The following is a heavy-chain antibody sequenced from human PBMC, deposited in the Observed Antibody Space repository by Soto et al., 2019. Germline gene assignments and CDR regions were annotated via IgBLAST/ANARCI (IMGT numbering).Heavy chain of an antibody. J-gene: IGHJ2*01. CDR3: ARGDWYFDL. CDR2: ISVYNGDT. V-gene: IGHV1-18*01. Sequence: QVQLVQSGAEVKKPAASVKVSCKASGYIFTNYGITWARQAPGQGLEWMGWISVYNGDTNYAQNLQGRVTMTTDTSTSTVYMDLRSLRSDDTAVYYCARGDWYFDLWGRGTLVTVSS. CDR1: GYIFTNYG.